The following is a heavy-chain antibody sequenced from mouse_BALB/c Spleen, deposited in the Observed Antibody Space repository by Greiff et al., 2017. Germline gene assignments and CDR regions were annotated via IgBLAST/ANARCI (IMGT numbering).Heavy chain of an antibody. V-gene: IGHV3-2*02. Sequence: DVKLQESGPGLVKPSQSLSLTCTVTGYSITSDYAWNWIRQFPGNKLEWMGYISYSGSTSYNPSLKSRISITRDTSKNQFFLQLNSVTTEDTATYYCARGYVYAMDYWGQGTSVTVSS. CDR3: ARGYVYAMDY. CDR1: GYSITSDYA. J-gene: IGHJ4*01. CDR2: ISYSGST. D-gene: IGHD2-14*01.